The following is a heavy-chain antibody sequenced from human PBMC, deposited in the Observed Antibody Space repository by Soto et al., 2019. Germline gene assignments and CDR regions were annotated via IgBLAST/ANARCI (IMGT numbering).Heavy chain of an antibody. CDR2: INHSGST. CDR1: GGSFSDFY. CDR3: GPRGAVADPRGY. V-gene: IGHV4-34*01. J-gene: IGHJ4*02. D-gene: IGHD6-19*01. Sequence: PSETLSLTCAVCGGSFSDFYWTWIRQPPGKGLEWIGEINHSGSTNYNPSLKSRVAISVDTSKNQFSLNLTSVTAADTAVYYCGPRGAVADPRGYWGQGTLVTVSS.